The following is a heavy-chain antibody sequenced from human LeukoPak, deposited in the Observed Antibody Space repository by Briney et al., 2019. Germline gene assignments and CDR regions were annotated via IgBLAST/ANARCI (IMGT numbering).Heavy chain of an antibody. V-gene: IGHV1-2*02. CDR2: INPNSGGT. J-gene: IGHJ5*02. Sequence: ASVKVSCKASGYTFTGYYMHWVRQAPGQGLEWMGWINPNSGGTNYAQKFQGRVTMTRDTSISTAYMELSRLRSGDTAVYYCARDFTAATTVTTGYNWFDPWGQGTLVTVSS. CDR3: ARDFTAATTVTTGYNWFDP. D-gene: IGHD4-17*01. CDR1: GYTFTGYY.